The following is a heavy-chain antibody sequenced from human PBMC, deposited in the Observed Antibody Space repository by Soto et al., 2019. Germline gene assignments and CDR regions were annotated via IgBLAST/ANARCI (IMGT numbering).Heavy chain of an antibody. CDR1: GFTFSTYA. CDR3: ARDDFLYSRGAYYDH. Sequence: QVRLVESGGGAVQPGDSLRLSCDASGFTFSTYALHWVRQAPGKGLEWVAFISYTGANQYYADSVKGRFTVSRDNSQNISSLQMTSLKPEDSAVYYCARDDFLYSRGAYYDHWGQGTLVTVSS. CDR2: ISYTGANQ. V-gene: IGHV3-30-3*01. J-gene: IGHJ4*02. D-gene: IGHD4-4*01.